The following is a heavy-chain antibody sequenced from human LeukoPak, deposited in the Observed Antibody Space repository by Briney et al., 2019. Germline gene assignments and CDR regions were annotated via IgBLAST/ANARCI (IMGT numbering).Heavy chain of an antibody. J-gene: IGHJ4*02. V-gene: IGHV1-2*02. CDR3: ATDPGHSGMDH. CDR2: INPQSGDT. CDR1: GFHFFTYY. Sequence: GASVKVSCKTSGFHFFTYYIHWVRQAPGQGLDWVGWINPQSGDTKYAQKFQDRVTVTSDASINTAYMELSRLRSDDTAVYYCATDPGHSGMDHWGQGSRVTVSS. D-gene: IGHD3-10*01.